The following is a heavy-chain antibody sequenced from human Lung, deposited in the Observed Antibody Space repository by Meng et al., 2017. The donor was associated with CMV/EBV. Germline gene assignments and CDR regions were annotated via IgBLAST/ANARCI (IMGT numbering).Heavy chain of an antibody. CDR3: ARQLAMRPMLGYYYGLDV. CDR1: GFTVTDNY. V-gene: IGHV3-66*04. Sequence: GGSLRLXXAASGFTVTDNYMIWVRQAPGKGLEWVSVIYSADRAYYADYVGGGFTIFRDISKNTVYLQMLNLSAEDAAMYYCARQLAMRPMLGYYYGLDVWGQWPTVTVSS. J-gene: IGHJ6*02. CDR2: IYSADRA. D-gene: IGHD3-10*02.